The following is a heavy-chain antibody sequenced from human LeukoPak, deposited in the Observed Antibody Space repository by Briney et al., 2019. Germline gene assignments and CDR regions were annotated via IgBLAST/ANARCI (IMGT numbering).Heavy chain of an antibody. CDR2: MNPYSGNT. CDR3: AGQKDPRPIDY. V-gene: IGHV1-8*03. Sequence: ASVKVSCKASGYTFTNYDIHWVRQATGQGLKWMGWMNPYSGNTGYAQKFQGRITITRNTSISTAYMELNSLRSEDTAVYYCAGQKDPRPIDYWGQGTLITVSS. J-gene: IGHJ4*02. CDR1: GYTFTNYD.